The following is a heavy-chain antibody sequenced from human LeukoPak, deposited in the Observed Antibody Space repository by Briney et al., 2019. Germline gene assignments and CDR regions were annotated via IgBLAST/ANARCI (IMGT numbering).Heavy chain of an antibody. CDR1: GFTFSDYY. V-gene: IGHV3-23*01. CDR2: ISGSGGST. CDR3: AKVYRAPRSCSGGSCYRNYYYYYMDV. D-gene: IGHD2-15*01. Sequence: PGGSLRLSCAASGFTFSDYYMSWIRQAPGKGLEWVSAISGSGGSTYYADSVKGRFTISRDNSKNTLYLQMNSLRAEDTAVYYCAKVYRAPRSCSGGSCYRNYYYYYMDVWGKGTTVTISS. J-gene: IGHJ6*03.